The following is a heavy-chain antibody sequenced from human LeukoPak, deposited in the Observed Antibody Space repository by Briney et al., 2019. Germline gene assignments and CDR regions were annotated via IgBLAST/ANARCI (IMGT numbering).Heavy chain of an antibody. V-gene: IGHV3-48*01. CDR2: ISSSSSTI. J-gene: IGHJ5*02. D-gene: IGHD6-13*01. CDR3: ARDGYSSSWKNWFGP. Sequence: GGSLRLSCAASGFTFSSYSMNWVRQAPGKGLEWVSYISSSSSTIYYADSVKGRFTISRDNAKNSLYLQMNSLRAEDTAVYYCARDGYSSSWKNWFGPWGQGTLVTVSS. CDR1: GFTFSSYS.